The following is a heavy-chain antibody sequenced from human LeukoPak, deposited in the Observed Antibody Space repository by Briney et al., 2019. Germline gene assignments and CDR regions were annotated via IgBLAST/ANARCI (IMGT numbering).Heavy chain of an antibody. CDR3: ASYNSGGYDVSDY. D-gene: IGHD6-19*01. CDR1: GGSISSSSYY. J-gene: IGHJ4*02. Sequence: SETLSPTCTVSGGSISSSSYYWGWIRQTPGKGLEWIGSIYYSGSTYYNPSLEGRVTISADTSRNKFSLNLRSVTAADTAVYYCASYNSGGYDVSDYWGQGTLVTVSS. CDR2: IYYSGST. V-gene: IGHV4-39*01.